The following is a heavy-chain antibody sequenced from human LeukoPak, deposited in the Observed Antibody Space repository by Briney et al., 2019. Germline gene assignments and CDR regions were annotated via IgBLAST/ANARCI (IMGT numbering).Heavy chain of an antibody. J-gene: IGHJ4*02. CDR2: ISYSGST. D-gene: IGHD3-10*02. CDR3: ARHSSYVSPVRY. Sequence: SETLSLTCTVSGCSIRNSSYYWGWIRQPPGKGLEWIGSISYSGSTFYNPYLKSRVTISADTSNIQFSLKLTSVTAADTVVYFCARHSSYVSPVRYWGQGTLVTVST. V-gene: IGHV4-39*01. CDR1: GCSIRNSSYY.